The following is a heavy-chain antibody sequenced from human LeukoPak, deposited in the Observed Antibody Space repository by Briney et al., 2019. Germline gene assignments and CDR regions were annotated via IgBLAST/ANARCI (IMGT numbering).Heavy chain of an antibody. V-gene: IGHV4-4*07. CDR3: ARDSAIAVAYYYYYMDV. J-gene: IGHJ6*03. CDR1: GGSISSYY. D-gene: IGHD6-19*01. Sequence: SETLSLTCTVSGGSISSYYWSWIRQPAGKGLEWIGRIYTSGTTNYNPSLKSRVTMSLDTSKNQLSLKLSSVTAADTAVYYCARDSAIAVAYYYYYMDVWGKGTTVTVSS. CDR2: IYTSGTT.